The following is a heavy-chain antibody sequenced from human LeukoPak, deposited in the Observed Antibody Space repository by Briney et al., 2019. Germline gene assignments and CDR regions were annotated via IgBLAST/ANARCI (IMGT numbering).Heavy chain of an antibody. J-gene: IGHJ4*02. CDR1: GLTLRKYW. V-gene: IGHV3-7*03. Sequence: TGGSLRLSCAASGLTLRKYWMSWVRQAPGKGREWVARIKEDGSEKYYVDSVRGRFTISRDKAKRSLYMQRSSVREEETAVYESSRQHNSGQRTLLTVSS. CDR3: SRQHN. CDR2: IKEDGSEK.